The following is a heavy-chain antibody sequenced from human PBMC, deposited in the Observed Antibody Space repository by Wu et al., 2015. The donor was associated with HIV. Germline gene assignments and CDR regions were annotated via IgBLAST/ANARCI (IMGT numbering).Heavy chain of an antibody. D-gene: IGHD5-24*01. J-gene: IGHJ4*02. CDR3: ARAPSAYNSKDPIDY. CDR2: INTYNDDT. CDR1: GYTFTNYG. Sequence: QVQLVQSRPEVKKPGASVKVSCKTSGYTFTNYGVSWVRQAPGQGLEWMGWINTYNDDTNYAQNFQGRVTMTTDTSTNTAYMELRSLRSDDTAVFYXARAPSAYNSKDPIDYWGQGTLVIVSS. V-gene: IGHV1-18*01.